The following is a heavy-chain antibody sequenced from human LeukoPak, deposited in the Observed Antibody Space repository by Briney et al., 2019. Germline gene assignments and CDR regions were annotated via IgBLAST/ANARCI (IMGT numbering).Heavy chain of an antibody. Sequence: GGSLRLSCAVSGFTFSSYAMSWVRQAPGKGLEWVSGVSGSGGSTYYADSVKGRFTISRDNSKNTLYLQMNSLRAEDTAVYYCAKDLDIVATITGNWGQGTLVTVSS. CDR2: VSGSGGST. D-gene: IGHD5-12*01. CDR3: AKDLDIVATITGN. CDR1: GFTFSSYA. V-gene: IGHV3-23*01. J-gene: IGHJ4*02.